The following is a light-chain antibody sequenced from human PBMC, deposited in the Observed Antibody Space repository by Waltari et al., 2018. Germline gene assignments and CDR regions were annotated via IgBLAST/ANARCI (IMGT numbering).Light chain of an antibody. V-gene: IGLV1-47*01. CDR2: RNN. CDR1: SSNIGSNY. CDR3: AAWDDSLSGYV. J-gene: IGLJ1*01. Sequence: QSVLTQPPSASGPPGQRVTLSCSGSSSNIGSNYVYWYQQLPGTAPKLLIYRNNQRPSGVPDRFSGSKAGTSASLAISGLRSEDEADYYCAAWDDSLSGYVFGTGTKVTVL.